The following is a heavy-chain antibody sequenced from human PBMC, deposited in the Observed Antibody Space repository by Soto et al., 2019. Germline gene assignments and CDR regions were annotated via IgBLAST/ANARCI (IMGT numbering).Heavy chain of an antibody. D-gene: IGHD6-19*01. V-gene: IGHV3-23*01. CDR2: ISNSGGTT. CDR1: GFSFSSYA. CDR3: AKYVAVAGTALYGMDV. J-gene: IGHJ6*02. Sequence: EVQLLESGGGLVQPGGSLRLSCAASGFSFSSYAMSWARQAPGKGLEWVSAISNSGGTTFYADSVKGRFTISRDNFKNTVFLQMSCLRAEDTAVYYCAKYVAVAGTALYGMDVWGQGTTVTVSS.